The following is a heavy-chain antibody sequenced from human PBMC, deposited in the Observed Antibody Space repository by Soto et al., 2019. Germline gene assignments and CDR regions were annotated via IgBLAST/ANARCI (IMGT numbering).Heavy chain of an antibody. Sequence: QVQLQESGPGLVKPSDTLSLTCTVSGGSISGYYWSWIRQPPGKGLEYIGYIYYRGSTNYNPSLKSRVTMSVDTSSNQFSLKVISVTAADTAVYYCARQQLLPFYYALDVWGQGTTVTVSS. V-gene: IGHV4-59*07. J-gene: IGHJ6*02. D-gene: IGHD6-13*01. CDR1: GGSISGYY. CDR2: IYYRGST. CDR3: ARQQLLPFYYALDV.